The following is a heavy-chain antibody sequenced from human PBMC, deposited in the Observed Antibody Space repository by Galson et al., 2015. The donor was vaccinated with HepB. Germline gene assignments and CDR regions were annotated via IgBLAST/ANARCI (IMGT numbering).Heavy chain of an antibody. J-gene: IGHJ6*02. V-gene: IGHV4-39*01. CDR3: ARHGREGAVAGLDQMYYYSGTDV. CDR2: ISYSGRT. Sequence: SETLSLTCTVSGGSISSTDYYWDWIRQPPRKGLEWIGSISYSGRTYYNPSLKSRVTISVDTSKNQFSLKVTSVTAADTAVYYCARHGREGAVAGLDQMYYYSGTDVWGPGTSVTVSS. CDR1: GGSISSTDYY. D-gene: IGHD6-19*01.